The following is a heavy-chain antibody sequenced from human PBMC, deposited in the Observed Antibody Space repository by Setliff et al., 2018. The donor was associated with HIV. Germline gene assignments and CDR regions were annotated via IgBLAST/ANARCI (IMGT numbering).Heavy chain of an antibody. CDR3: ARGQGVHFWVNDAFDI. CDR2: IIPIFETT. CDR1: GGTFGSYA. Sequence: VKVSCKASGGTFGSYAISWVRQAPGQGLEWLGGIIPIFETTNYAQKFQGRVTITADKSASTIYMELSSLRSDDTAVYYCARGQGVHFWVNDAFDIWGQGTMVTVSS. D-gene: IGHD3-10*01. V-gene: IGHV1-69*06. J-gene: IGHJ3*02.